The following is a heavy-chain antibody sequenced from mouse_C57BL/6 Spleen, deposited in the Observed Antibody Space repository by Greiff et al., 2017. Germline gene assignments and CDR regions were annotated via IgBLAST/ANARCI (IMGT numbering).Heavy chain of an antibody. D-gene: IGHD2-3*01. J-gene: IGHJ1*03. CDR1: GYTFTDYY. CDR3: ARKDGYYEYFDV. CDR2: IYPGSGNT. Sequence: QVQLQQSGAELVRPGASVKLSCTASGYTFTDYYINWVKQRPGQGLEWIARIYPGSGNTYYNEKFKGKATLTAEKSSSTAYMQLSSLTSEDSAVYFCARKDGYYEYFDVWGTGTTVTVSS. V-gene: IGHV1-76*01.